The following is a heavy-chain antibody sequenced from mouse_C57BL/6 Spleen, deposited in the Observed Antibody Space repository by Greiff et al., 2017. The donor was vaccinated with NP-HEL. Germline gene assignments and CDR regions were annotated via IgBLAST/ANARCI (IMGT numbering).Heavy chain of an antibody. CDR3: ARGRPNGSYAMDY. Sequence: QVQLQQPGAELVRPGSSVKLSCKASGYTFTSYWMHWVKQRPIQGLEWIGNIDPSDSETHYNQKFKDKATLTVDKSSSTAYMQLSSLTSEDSAVYYCARGRPNGSYAMDYWGQGTSVTVSS. V-gene: IGHV1-52*01. CDR1: GYTFTSYW. D-gene: IGHD4-1*01. CDR2: IDPSDSET. J-gene: IGHJ4*01.